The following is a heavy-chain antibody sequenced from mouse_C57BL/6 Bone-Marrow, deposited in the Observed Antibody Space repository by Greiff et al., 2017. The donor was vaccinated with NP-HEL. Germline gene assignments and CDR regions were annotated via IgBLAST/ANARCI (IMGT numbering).Heavy chain of an antibody. Sequence: EVQLQQSGTVLARPGASVKMSCKTSGYTFTSYWMHWVKQRPGQGLEWIGAIYPGNSDTSYNQKFKGKAKLTAVTSASTASMELSSLPNEDAAVYYCTRSYYYGSLWDFDVWGTGTTVTVSS. J-gene: IGHJ1*03. CDR2: IYPGNSDT. D-gene: IGHD1-1*01. CDR3: TRSYYYGSLWDFDV. CDR1: GYTFTSYW. V-gene: IGHV1-5*01.